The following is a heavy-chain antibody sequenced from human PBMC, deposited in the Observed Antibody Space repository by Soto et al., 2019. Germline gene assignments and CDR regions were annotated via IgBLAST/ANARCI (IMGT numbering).Heavy chain of an antibody. CDR2: ISYDGSNK. Sequence: QVQLVESGGGVVQPGRSLRLSCAASGFTFSSYAMHWVRQAPGKGLEWVAVISYDGSNKYYADSVKGRFTISRDNSKNTLYLQMNSLRAEDTAVYYCARVMSGGEWLLWGYYGMDVWGQGTTVTVSS. CDR3: ARVMSGGEWLLWGYYGMDV. CDR1: GFTFSSYA. D-gene: IGHD3-3*01. V-gene: IGHV3-30-3*01. J-gene: IGHJ6*02.